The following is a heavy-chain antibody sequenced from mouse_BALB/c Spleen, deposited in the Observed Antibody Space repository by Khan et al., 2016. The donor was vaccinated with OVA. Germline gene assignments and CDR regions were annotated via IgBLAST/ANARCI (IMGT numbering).Heavy chain of an antibody. CDR2: INPHIGET. CDR1: GYSFTGYF. V-gene: IGHV1-20*02. J-gene: IGHJ2*01. CDR3: TRIYRSDFDY. Sequence: VQLKQSGPELVRPGASVKISCTASGYSFTGYFMNWVMQSHGKSLEWIGRINPHIGETFYNQRFKDKATLTVDESFSTAHMELRSLASEDSAVYYCTRIYRSDFDYWGQGTTLTVSP. D-gene: IGHD1-1*01.